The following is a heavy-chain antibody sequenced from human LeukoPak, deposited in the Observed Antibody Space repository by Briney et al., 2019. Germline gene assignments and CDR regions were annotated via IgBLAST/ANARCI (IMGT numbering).Heavy chain of an antibody. Sequence: PGSSLRLSCAASGFTFSNYAMTWVRQAPGKGLEWVSTISGSAGSTYYAESVKGRFTISRDNSKNTPDLHMNRPRAEDTAVYYCGKGRVASPGTVDYWGRGTLVTVSS. CDR1: GFTFSNYA. CDR3: GKGRVASPGTVDY. J-gene: IGHJ4*02. CDR2: ISGSAGST. D-gene: IGHD1-7*01. V-gene: IGHV3-23*01.